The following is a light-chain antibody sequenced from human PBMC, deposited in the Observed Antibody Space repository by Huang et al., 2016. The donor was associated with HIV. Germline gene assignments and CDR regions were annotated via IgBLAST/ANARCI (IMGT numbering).Light chain of an antibody. Sequence: DIQMTQSPSSRSASVEDRVTITCRASQTINTLLNWYQQKPGKAPKLLIYATSSVQGGVPSRFSCSGSGTHFTLTITSLQLEDFATYFCQQSYSTPYTFGQGTKLEIK. J-gene: IGKJ2*01. CDR3: QQSYSTPYT. V-gene: IGKV1-39*01. CDR1: QTINTL. CDR2: ATS.